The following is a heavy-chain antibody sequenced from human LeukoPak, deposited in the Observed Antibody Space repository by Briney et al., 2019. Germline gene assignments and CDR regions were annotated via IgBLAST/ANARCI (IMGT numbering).Heavy chain of an antibody. CDR1: GFTVSTNY. CDR3: ARDFGDYRGYFDY. J-gene: IGHJ4*02. V-gene: IGHV3-53*01. CDR2: IYTGGNS. D-gene: IGHD3-3*01. Sequence: PGGSLRLSCVASGFTVSTNYMSWVRQAPGKGLEWVSVIYTGGNSYYADSVKGRFTISRDNSKNTLYLQMNSLRAEDTAMYYCARDFGDYRGYFDYWGQGTLVTVSS.